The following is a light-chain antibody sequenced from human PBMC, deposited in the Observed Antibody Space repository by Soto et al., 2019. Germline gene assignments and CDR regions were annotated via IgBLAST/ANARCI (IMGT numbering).Light chain of an antibody. CDR1: SSDVGGYNY. Sequence: QSALTQPASVSGSPGQSITISCTGTSSDVGGYNYVSWYQQHPGKAPKLLIYDVSYRPSGVSNRFSGSKSGNTASLTISGLQAEDEADYYCSSYTSSSTPLFGGGTKLTVL. V-gene: IGLV2-14*01. CDR3: SSYTSSSTPL. CDR2: DVS. J-gene: IGLJ2*01.